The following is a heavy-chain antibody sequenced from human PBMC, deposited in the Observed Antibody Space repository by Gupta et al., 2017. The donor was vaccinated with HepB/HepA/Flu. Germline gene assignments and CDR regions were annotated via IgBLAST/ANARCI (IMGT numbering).Heavy chain of an antibody. CDR3: ARGNYGLDV. CDR2: TLSDGGNK. V-gene: IGHV3-30-3*01. CDR1: GFTLNSYN. Sequence: QGQLVESGGGVVQPGRSLRLSCAATGFTLNSYNMYWVRQAPGKGLEWVALTLSDGGNKYYADSVKGRFTISRENSENTLYLQMNSLRGEDTAVYYCARGNYGLDVWGQGTTVSVSS. J-gene: IGHJ6*02.